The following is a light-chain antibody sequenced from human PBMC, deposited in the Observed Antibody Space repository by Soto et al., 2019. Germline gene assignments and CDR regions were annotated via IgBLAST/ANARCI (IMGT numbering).Light chain of an antibody. CDR2: EVI. V-gene: IGLV2-8*01. Sequence: QSVLTQPPSASGSPGQSITISCTGTSSDVGGYNYVSWYQQHPGKAPKLIIYEVIKRPSGVPDRFSGSKSGNTASLTVSWLQAEDEAVYYSTSYPGSTSFPSVLGAGTKGT. CDR1: SSDVGGYNY. CDR3: TSYPGSTSFPSV. J-gene: IGLJ1*01.